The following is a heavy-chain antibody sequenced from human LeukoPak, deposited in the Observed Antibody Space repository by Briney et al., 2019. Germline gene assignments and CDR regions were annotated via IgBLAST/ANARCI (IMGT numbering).Heavy chain of an antibody. V-gene: IGHV1-69*17. D-gene: IGHD6-6*01. J-gene: IGHJ6*02. CDR3: ASGGSSSMEGPYYYYGMDV. Sequence: GSSVRVSFTASGGTFTSYAISWGRQAPGQGGGGMGGISPIFGIANYTQKFQGRVTITADQSTSTAYMKLSSLRSEDTAVYYCASGGSSSMEGPYYYYGMDVWGQGTTVTVSS. CDR1: GGTFTSYA. CDR2: ISPIFGIA.